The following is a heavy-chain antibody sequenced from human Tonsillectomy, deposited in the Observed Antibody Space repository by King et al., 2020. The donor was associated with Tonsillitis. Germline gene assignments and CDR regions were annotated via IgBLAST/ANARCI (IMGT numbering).Heavy chain of an antibody. CDR2: ISSSSSTI. D-gene: IGHD1-20*01. V-gene: IGHV3-48*01. J-gene: IGHJ5*02. Sequence: VQLVESGGGLVQPGGSLRLSCAASGFTFSSYSMNWVRQAPGKGLEWVSYISSSSSTIYYADSVKGRFTISRDNAKNSLYLQMNSLRAEDTDVYYCARGGITGTTNWFDPWGQGTLVTVSS. CDR3: ARGGITGTTNWFDP. CDR1: GFTFSSYS.